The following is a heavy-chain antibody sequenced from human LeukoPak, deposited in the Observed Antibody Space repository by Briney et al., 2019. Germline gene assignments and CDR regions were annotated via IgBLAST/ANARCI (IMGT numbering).Heavy chain of an antibody. J-gene: IGHJ4*02. D-gene: IGHD3-10*01. CDR1: GFTFNNYA. CDR3: ARWFGEPPNLDY. CDR2: VSGSGGDI. V-gene: IGHV3-23*01. Sequence: GGSLRLSCAASGFTFNNYAVSWVRAASGKGLEWVSSVSGSGGDIFYADSVKGRFSISRDNSKNRVFLQMNSLRAEGTAMYYCARWFGEPPNLDYWGQGTLVTVSS.